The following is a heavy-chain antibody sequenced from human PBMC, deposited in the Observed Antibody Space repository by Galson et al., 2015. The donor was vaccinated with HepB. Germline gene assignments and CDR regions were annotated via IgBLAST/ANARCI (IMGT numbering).Heavy chain of an antibody. J-gene: IGHJ3*02. CDR3: ARGPNAFDI. V-gene: IGHV3-48*01. Sequence: SLRLSCAASGFTFSSYSMNWVRQAPGKGLEWVSYISSSSSTIYYADSVKGRFTISRDNAKNSLYLQMNSLRAEDTAVYYCARGPNAFDIWGQGTMVTVSS. CDR2: ISSSSSTI. CDR1: GFTFSSYS.